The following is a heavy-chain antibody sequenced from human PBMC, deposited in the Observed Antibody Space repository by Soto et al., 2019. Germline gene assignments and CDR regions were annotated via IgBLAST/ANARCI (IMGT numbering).Heavy chain of an antibody. CDR1: GGSISSSSYY. V-gene: IGHV4-39*01. J-gene: IGHJ4*02. Sequence: SETLSLTCTVSGGSISSSSYYGGWIRQPPGKGLEWIGSIYYSGSTYYNPSLKSRVTISVDTSKNQFSLKLSSVTAADTAVYYCARHPNWNYRYFDYWGQGTLVTVSS. D-gene: IGHD1-7*01. CDR2: IYYSGST. CDR3: ARHPNWNYRYFDY.